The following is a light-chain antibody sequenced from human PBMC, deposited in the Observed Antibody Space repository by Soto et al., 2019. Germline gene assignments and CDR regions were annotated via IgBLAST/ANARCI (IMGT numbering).Light chain of an antibody. V-gene: IGLV2-14*01. Sequence: QSVLTQPASVSWSPGQSITISCTGTSCDVGAYNSVCWHQQHPGKAPKLMIYEVSKRPSGVSDRFSASKSGNTASLTISGLQADDEADYYCSSFTRSDTWVFGGGTKLTVL. CDR1: SCDVGAYNS. CDR3: SSFTRSDTWV. J-gene: IGLJ3*02. CDR2: EVS.